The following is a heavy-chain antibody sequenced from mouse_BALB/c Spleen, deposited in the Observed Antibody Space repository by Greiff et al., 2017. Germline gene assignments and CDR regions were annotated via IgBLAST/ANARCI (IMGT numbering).Heavy chain of an antibody. D-gene: IGHD2-14*01. V-gene: IGHV5-6-3*01. CDR3: ARTGYRYGAYYAMDY. CDR2: INSNGGST. J-gene: IGHJ4*01. CDR1: GFTFSSYG. Sequence: EVQGVESGGGLVQPGGSLKLSCAASGFTFSSYGMSWVRQTPDKRLELVATINSNGGSTYYPDSVKGRFTISRDNAKNTLYLQMSSLKSEDTAMYYCARTGYRYGAYYAMDYWGQGTSVTVSS.